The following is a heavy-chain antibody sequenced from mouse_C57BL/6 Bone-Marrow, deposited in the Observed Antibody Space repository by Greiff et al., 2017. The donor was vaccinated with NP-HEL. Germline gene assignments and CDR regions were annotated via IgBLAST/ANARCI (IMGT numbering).Heavy chain of an antibody. CDR1: GYTFTSYT. CDR3: ARSRFAY. CDR2: INPSSGYT. V-gene: IGHV1-4*01. J-gene: IGHJ3*01. Sequence: QVQLQQSGAELARPGASVKMSCKASGYTFTSYTMHWVNQRPGQGLEWIGHINPSSGYTKYNQKFKDKATLTADKSSSTAYMQLSSLTSEDSAVYYCARSRFAYWGQGTLVTVSA.